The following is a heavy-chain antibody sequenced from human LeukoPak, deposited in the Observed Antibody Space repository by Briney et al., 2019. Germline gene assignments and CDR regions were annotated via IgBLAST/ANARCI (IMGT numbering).Heavy chain of an antibody. V-gene: IGHV1-2*02. J-gene: IGHJ4*02. D-gene: IGHD6-13*01. CDR1: GYTFTGYY. CDR2: INPNSGGT. Sequence: ASVKVSCKASGYTFTGYYMHWVRQAPGQGLEWMGWINPNSGGTNYAQKFQGRVTMTRDTSISTAYMELSRLRSDDTAVYYCARGRYSMSYSSSWYYWGQGTLVTVSS. CDR3: ARGRYSMSYSSSWYY.